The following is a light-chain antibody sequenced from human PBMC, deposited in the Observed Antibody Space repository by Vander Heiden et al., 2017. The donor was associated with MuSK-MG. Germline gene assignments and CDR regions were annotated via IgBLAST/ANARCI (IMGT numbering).Light chain of an antibody. V-gene: IGKV3-20*01. Sequence: EIVLTQSPGTLSLSSGERATLPCRASQSVDGTSLAWYQQQPAQAPRLLIYSTSSRATGIPDRFSGSGSGTDFTLTITTLEAEDFAVYYCQQYRSSPLTFGGGTKVEIK. CDR1: QSVDGTS. CDR2: STS. CDR3: QQYRSSPLT. J-gene: IGKJ4*01.